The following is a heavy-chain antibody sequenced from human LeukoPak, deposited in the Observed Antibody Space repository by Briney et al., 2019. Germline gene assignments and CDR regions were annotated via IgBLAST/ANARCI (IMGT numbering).Heavy chain of an antibody. CDR3: ARGGRRRGIWQRTRSMYYFDY. J-gene: IGHJ4*02. Sequence: SQTLSLTCAISGDSVSSNSAAWNWIRQSPSRGLEWLVSTYYRSKWYNDYAVSVKSRITINPDTSKNQFSLQLNSVTPEDTAVYYCARGGRRRGIWQRTRSMYYFDYWGQGTLVTVSS. CDR2: TYYRSKWYN. CDR1: GDSVSSNSAA. D-gene: IGHD6-25*01. V-gene: IGHV6-1*01.